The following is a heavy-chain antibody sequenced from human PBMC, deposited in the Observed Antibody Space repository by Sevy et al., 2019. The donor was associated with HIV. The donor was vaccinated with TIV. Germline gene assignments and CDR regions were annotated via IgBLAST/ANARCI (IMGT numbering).Heavy chain of an antibody. CDR3: ARSLNHYDSSGYQMGFDY. CDR1: GGSFSGYY. Sequence: SETLSLACSVSGGSFSGYYWSWIRQPPGKGLEWIGYIYDSGRTNYNPSLKSRVNISEDTSKNQFSLKLNSLTAADTAVYYCARSLNHYDSSGYQMGFDYWGQGTLVTVSS. V-gene: IGHV4-59*01. J-gene: IGHJ4*02. CDR2: IYDSGRT. D-gene: IGHD3-22*01.